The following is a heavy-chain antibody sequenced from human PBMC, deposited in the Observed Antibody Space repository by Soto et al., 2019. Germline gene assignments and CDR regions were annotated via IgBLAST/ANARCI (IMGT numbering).Heavy chain of an antibody. CDR2: ISSSGANI. Sequence: QVQLVESGGGLVKPGGSLRLSCAASGFSFSEYYMTWIRQAPGKTLEWVSSISSSGANIYYADSVKGRFTISRDSAKNSLYLQMNSLRAEDTAVYYCARVGANEVWNIAARPKGYYFDYWGQGTLVTVSS. CDR1: GFSFSEYY. D-gene: IGHD6-6*01. J-gene: IGHJ4*02. V-gene: IGHV3-11*01. CDR3: ARVGANEVWNIAARPKGYYFDY.